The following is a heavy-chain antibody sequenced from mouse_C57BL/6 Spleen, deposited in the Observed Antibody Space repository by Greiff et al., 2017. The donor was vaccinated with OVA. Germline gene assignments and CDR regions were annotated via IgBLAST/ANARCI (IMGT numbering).Heavy chain of an antibody. J-gene: IGHJ4*01. CDR2: IYPSDSET. CDR1: GYTFTSYW. CDR3: ARRRGIYYGKDYYAMDY. Sequence: QVQLQQPGAELVRPGSSVKLSCKASGYTFTSYWMDWVKQRPGQGLEWIGNIYPSDSETHYTQKFNYKATLAVDKSSSTAYMQLSSLTSEDSAVYYCARRRGIYYGKDYYAMDYWGQGTSVTVSS. V-gene: IGHV1-61*01. D-gene: IGHD2-1*01.